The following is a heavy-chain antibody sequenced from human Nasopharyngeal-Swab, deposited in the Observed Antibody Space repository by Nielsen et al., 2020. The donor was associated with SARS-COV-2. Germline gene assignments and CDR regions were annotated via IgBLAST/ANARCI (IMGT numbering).Heavy chain of an antibody. V-gene: IGHV3-21*01. D-gene: IGHD3-3*01. CDR1: GFTFNNYN. Sequence: GGSLRLSCAASGFTFNNYNFNWVRQAPGKGLEWVSSISSSSSYIYYADSVKGRFTISRDNAKNSLYLQMNSLRAEDTVVYYCARDGLDYDFWSAYFMDVWGQGTTVTVSS. J-gene: IGHJ6*02. CDR3: ARDGLDYDFWSAYFMDV. CDR2: ISSSSSYI.